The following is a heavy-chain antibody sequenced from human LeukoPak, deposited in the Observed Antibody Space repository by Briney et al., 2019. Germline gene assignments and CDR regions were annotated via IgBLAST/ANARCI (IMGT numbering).Heavy chain of an antibody. D-gene: IGHD2-15*01. CDR2: IYDSGST. Sequence: SETLSLTCTVSGASIRSGDYYWSWIRQPPGKGLEWIGYIYDSGSTYYNPSLKSRITISVDTSENRFSLELSSVTATDTAVYYCARDCSGGSCYGAFDIWGQGTMVTVSS. CDR1: GASIRSGDYY. CDR3: ARDCSGGSCYGAFDI. J-gene: IGHJ3*02. V-gene: IGHV4-30-4*01.